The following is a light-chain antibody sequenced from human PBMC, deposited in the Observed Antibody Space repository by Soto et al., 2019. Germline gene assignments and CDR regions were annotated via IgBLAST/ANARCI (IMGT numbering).Light chain of an antibody. CDR1: QSINSGY. CDR3: HEYETSAT. Sequence: EIVLTQSPGTLSLSVGERATLSCRASQSINSGYLAWYQHKPGQAPTVLIYGASNRATGIPDRFSGSGSGTDFTLTISRLEPEDFAVYYCHEYETSATFGQGTKVEIK. V-gene: IGKV3-20*01. CDR2: GAS. J-gene: IGKJ1*01.